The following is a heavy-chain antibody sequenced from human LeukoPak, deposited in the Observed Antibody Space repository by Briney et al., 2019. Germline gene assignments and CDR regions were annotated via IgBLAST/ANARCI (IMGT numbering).Heavy chain of an antibody. CDR2: INQSGRT. Sequence: SETLSLTCAVYGGSFSGYYWSWIRQVPGKGLEWLGEINQSGRTNYNPSLKSRVTISVDPSKNQFSLRLSSVTAADTAVYYCAGGSTAPYYFDYWGQGTLVTVSS. V-gene: IGHV4-34*01. J-gene: IGHJ4*02. CDR3: AGGSTAPYYFDY. D-gene: IGHD5-18*01. CDR1: GGSFSGYY.